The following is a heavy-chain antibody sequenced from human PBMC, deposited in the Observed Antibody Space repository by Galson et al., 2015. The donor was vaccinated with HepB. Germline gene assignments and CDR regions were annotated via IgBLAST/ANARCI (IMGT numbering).Heavy chain of an antibody. D-gene: IGHD3-22*01. CDR3: AKDQDSSGYYYPGGLEY. Sequence: SLRLSCAASGFTLSSYGMHRVRQAPGKGLEWVAVISYDGSNKYYADSVKGRFTISRDNSKNTLYLQMNSLRAEDTAVYYCAKDQDSSGYYYPGGLEYWGQGTLVTVSS. V-gene: IGHV3-30*18. J-gene: IGHJ4*02. CDR2: ISYDGSNK. CDR1: GFTLSSYG.